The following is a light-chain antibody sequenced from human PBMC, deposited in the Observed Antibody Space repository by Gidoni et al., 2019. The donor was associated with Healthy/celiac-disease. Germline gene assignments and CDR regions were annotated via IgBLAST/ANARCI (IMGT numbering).Light chain of an antibody. CDR1: QGISHY. CDR2: AAS. V-gene: IGKV1-27*01. Sequence: DIQMTPTPSPLSASVGDRVTITCRASQGISHYLAWYQQKPGKVPKLLIYAASTLQSGVPSRFSGSGSGTDFTLTISSLQPEDVATYYCQKYNSAPRTFGPGTKVEIK. CDR3: QKYNSAPRT. J-gene: IGKJ3*01.